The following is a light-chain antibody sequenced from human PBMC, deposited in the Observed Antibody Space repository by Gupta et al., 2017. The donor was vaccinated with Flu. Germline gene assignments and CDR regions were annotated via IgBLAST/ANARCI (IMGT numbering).Light chain of an antibody. J-gene: IGLJ1*01. CDR1: STDVRYYKY. V-gene: IGLV2-11*01. CDR2: DVT. Sequence: QSALTQPRSVSGSPGQSVTIPCTGSSTDVRYYKYVSWFQQHPGKAPKLIIYDVTERPSGVPDRFSGSKSGSTASLTISGLQTEDEAAYYCCSHAGTFYVFGSGTEVIVL. CDR3: CSHAGTFYV.